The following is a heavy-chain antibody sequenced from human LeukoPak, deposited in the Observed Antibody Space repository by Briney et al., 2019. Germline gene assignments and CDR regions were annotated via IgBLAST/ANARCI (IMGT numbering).Heavy chain of an antibody. V-gene: IGHV3-30-3*01. CDR2: ISHDGNTK. CDR1: GFTFSSYA. D-gene: IGHD6-19*01. J-gene: IGHJ4*02. Sequence: PGGSLRLSYAASGFTFSSYAVHWVRQAPGKGLEWVAVISHDGNTKYYADSVKGRFTISRDNSENTLYLQTNSLRTEDTAVYYCARDPPTAVAALGRGNYFEYWGQGTLVTVSS. CDR3: ARDPPTAVAALGRGNYFEY.